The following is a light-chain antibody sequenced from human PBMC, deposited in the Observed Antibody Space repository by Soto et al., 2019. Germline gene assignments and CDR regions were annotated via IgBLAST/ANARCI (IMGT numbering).Light chain of an antibody. Sequence: EIVMTQSPATLSLSPGERATLSCRASQSVSSNLAWYQQKAGQAPRLPMYGASTRATGIPARFSGSGSGTEFTLTISSLQSEDFAVYYCQQYNNWPLTFGGGTKVDIK. CDR3: QQYNNWPLT. V-gene: IGKV3-15*01. J-gene: IGKJ4*01. CDR2: GAS. CDR1: QSVSSN.